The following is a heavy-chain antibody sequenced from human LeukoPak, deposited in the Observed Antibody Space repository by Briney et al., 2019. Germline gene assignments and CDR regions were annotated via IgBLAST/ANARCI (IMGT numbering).Heavy chain of an antibody. J-gene: IGHJ5*02. V-gene: IGHV1-2*02. CDR3: AREYYGDYKNWFDP. Sequence: ASVKVSCKASGYTFTGYYMHWVPQAPGQGLEWMGWINPNSGGTNYAQKFQGRVTMTRDTSISTAYMELSRLRSDDTAVYYCAREYYGDYKNWFDPWGQGTLVTVSS. CDR2: INPNSGGT. CDR1: GYTFTGYY. D-gene: IGHD4-17*01.